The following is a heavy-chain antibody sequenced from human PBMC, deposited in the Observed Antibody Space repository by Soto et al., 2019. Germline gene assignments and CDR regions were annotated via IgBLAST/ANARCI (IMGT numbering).Heavy chain of an antibody. D-gene: IGHD6-6*01. Sequence: GGSLRLSCAASGFTFSSYAMHWFRQAPGKGLEWVAVISYDGSNKYYADSVKGRFTISRDNSKNTLYLQMNSLRAEDTAVYCCARGLRPDYYYYGLAGWGQGTTVTVAS. CDR2: ISYDGSNK. J-gene: IGHJ6*02. V-gene: IGHV3-30-3*01. CDR3: ARGLRPDYYYYGLAG. CDR1: GFTFSSYA.